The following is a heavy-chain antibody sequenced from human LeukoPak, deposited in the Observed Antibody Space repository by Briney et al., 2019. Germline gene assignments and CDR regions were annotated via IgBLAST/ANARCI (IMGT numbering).Heavy chain of an antibody. J-gene: IGHJ6*02. V-gene: IGHV3-48*02. Sequence: GGSLRLSCAASGFTFSSYSMNWVRQAPGKGLEWVSYISSSSSTIYYADSVKGRFTISRDNAKNSLYLQMNSLRDEDTAVYYCARDGGLKYSYGIPYYYYGMDVWGQGTTVTVSS. CDR1: GFTFSSYS. CDR2: ISSSSSTI. D-gene: IGHD5-18*01. CDR3: ARDGGLKYSYGIPYYYYGMDV.